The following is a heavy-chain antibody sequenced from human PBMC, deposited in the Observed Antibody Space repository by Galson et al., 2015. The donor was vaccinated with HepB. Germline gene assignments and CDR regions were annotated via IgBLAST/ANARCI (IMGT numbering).Heavy chain of an antibody. J-gene: IGHJ4*02. CDR1: GDSITTGVYY. CDR2: IFHTGST. Sequence: LSLTCSVAGDSITTGVYYWSWVRQHPGKDLQWLASIFHTGSTLYNPSLKSRLQISIDTSENQFSLNLNSVTAADTAVYYCARLNFGDSFFDFWGPGTLVAISS. V-gene: IGHV4-31*03. D-gene: IGHD4-17*01. CDR3: ARLNFGDSFFDF.